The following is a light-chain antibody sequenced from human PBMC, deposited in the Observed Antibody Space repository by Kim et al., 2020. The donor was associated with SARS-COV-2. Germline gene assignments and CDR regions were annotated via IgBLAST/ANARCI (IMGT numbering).Light chain of an antibody. CDR1: QSVISNY. J-gene: IGKJ1*01. V-gene: IGKV3-20*01. CDR3: QQYGDSRWT. Sequence: SPGQIATLPCRASQSVISNYFAWYKQRPGQAPRLLSYGASSRATGIPDRFSGGVSGTDFTLTISRLEPEDFAVYYCQQYGDSRWTFGQGTKVDIK. CDR2: GAS.